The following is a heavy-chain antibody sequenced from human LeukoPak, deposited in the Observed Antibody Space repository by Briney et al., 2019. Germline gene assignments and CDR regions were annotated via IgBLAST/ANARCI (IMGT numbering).Heavy chain of an antibody. CDR1: GGSITGYY. V-gene: IGHV4-34*01. J-gene: IGHJ4*02. CDR2: IHDSGST. D-gene: IGHD2-8*02. CDR3: AIHSGIWYDFDY. Sequence: PSETLSLTCAVYGGSITGYYWSWIRQPPGKGLEWIGEIHDSGSTNYNPSLKSRVTISIDTPKTQFSLRLTSMTAADTAVYYCAIHSGIWYDFDYWGQGTPVTVSS.